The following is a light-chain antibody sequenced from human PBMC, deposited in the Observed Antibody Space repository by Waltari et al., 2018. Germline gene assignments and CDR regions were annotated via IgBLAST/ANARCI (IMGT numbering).Light chain of an antibody. CDR2: GAS. J-gene: IGKJ3*01. CDR1: QSVGTN. CDR3: HQYNNWPPFT. Sequence: ETVMTQSPTTLSVSPGEGVTLSCRASQSVGTNLAWHQHKPGQAPRLLIYGASTRAAGIPVIFSGSGSGTEFTFTISGLQSEDFAVYYCHQYNNWPPFTFGPGTKVDI. V-gene: IGKV3-15*01.